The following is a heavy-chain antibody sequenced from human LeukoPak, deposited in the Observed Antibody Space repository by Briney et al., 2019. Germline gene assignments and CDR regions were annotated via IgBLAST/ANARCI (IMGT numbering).Heavy chain of an antibody. CDR2: LNHSGGT. D-gene: IGHD3-10*01. V-gene: IGHV4-34*01. Sequence: SETLSLTCDVYGGSFTDDSSWIRQTPDKGLEWIAELNHSGGTNYNPSLESRVTMSVDTSRNQSSLMLSSVTAADTGVYYCARITRQGVQFDHWGQGILVTVSS. CDR3: ARITRQGVQFDH. CDR1: GGSFTDDS. J-gene: IGHJ4*02.